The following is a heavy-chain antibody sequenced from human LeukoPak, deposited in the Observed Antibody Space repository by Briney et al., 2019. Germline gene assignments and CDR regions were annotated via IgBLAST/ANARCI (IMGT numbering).Heavy chain of an antibody. CDR2: ISSSGSTI. V-gene: IGHV3-48*03. CDR1: GFTFSSYE. J-gene: IGHJ3*02. Sequence: PGGSLRLSCAASGFTFSSYEMTWVRQAPGKGVEWVSYISSSGSTIYYADSVKGRFTISRDNAKNSLYLQMNSLRAEDTAVYYCARDCPYCGGDFHDALDIWGQGTMVTVSS. D-gene: IGHD2-21*02. CDR3: ARDCPYCGGDFHDALDI.